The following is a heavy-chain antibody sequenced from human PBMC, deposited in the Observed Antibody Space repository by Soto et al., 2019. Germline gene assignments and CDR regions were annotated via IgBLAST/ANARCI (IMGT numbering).Heavy chain of an antibody. D-gene: IGHD6-13*01. CDR2: IYPGDYET. CDR1: GYTFSNFL. CDR3: ARSPRSSPYFDY. J-gene: IGHJ4*02. V-gene: IGHV5-51*01. Sequence: GESLKISCPSSGYTFSNFLIAWVRQFPGKGLEWMGIIYPGDYETRYSPSFHGKVTISADRSIGTAYLQWSSLEASDSAFYFCARSPRSSPYFDYWGQGALVTVSS.